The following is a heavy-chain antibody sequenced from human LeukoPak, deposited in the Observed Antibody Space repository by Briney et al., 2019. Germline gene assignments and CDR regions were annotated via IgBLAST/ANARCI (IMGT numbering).Heavy chain of an antibody. J-gene: IGHJ4*02. CDR3: ARSRYTAMVSFDY. V-gene: IGHV1-2*06. CDR2: INPNSGGT. D-gene: IGHD5-18*01. Sequence: ASVKVSCKASGYTSTGYYMHWVRQAPGQGLEWMGRINPNSGGTNYAQKFQGRVTMTRDTSISTAYMELSRLRSDDTAVYYCARSRYTAMVSFDYWGQGTLVTVSS. CDR1: GYTSTGYY.